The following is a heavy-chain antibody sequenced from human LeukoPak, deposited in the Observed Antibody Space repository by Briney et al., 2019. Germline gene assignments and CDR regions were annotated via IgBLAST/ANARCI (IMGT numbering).Heavy chain of an antibody. CDR3: ATEHWGPNS. D-gene: IGHD3-16*01. CDR2: ISSSGSTI. V-gene: IGHV3-48*03. J-gene: IGHJ4*02. CDR1: GFTFSSYE. Sequence: PGGSLILSCAASGFTFSSYEMNWVRQAPGKGLEWVSYISSSGSTIYYAVSVKGRFTISRDNAKNSLFLQMSSLRGEDTALYYCATEHWGPNSWGQGTLVTVSS.